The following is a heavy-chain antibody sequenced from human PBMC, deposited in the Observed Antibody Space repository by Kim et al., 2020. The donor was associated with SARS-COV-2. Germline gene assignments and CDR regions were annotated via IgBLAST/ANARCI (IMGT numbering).Heavy chain of an antibody. CDR1: GGTFSSYA. Sequence: SVKVSCKASGGTFSSYAISWVRQAPGQGLEWMGGIIPIFGTANYAQKFQGRVTITADESTSTAYMELSSLRSEDTAVYYCARESGYCGGDCYSVFKYNWFDPWGQGTLVTVSS. V-gene: IGHV1-69*13. CDR3: ARESGYCGGDCYSVFKYNWFDP. CDR2: IIPIFGTA. J-gene: IGHJ5*02. D-gene: IGHD2-21*02.